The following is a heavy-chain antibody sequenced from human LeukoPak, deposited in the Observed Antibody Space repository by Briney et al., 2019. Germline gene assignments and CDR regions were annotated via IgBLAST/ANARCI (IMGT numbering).Heavy chain of an antibody. CDR2: IYYSGST. CDR1: GGSISSYY. CDR3: ARGVRGSTSWNSYYNYFYLDV. V-gene: IGHV4-59*01. D-gene: IGHD1-7*01. Sequence: SETLSLTCTVSGGSISSYYWSWIRQPPGKGLEWIGYIYYSGSTNHNPSLKSRVTISVDTSKNQFSLKLSSVTAADTAVYYCARGVRGSTSWNSYYNYFYLDVWGKGTTVTVSS. J-gene: IGHJ6*03.